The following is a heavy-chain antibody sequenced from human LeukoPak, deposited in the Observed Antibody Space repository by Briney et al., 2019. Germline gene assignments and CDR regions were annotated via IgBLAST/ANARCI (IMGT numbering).Heavy chain of an antibody. V-gene: IGHV4-34*01. CDR1: GGSFSGYY. CDR3: ARRGQLRDSRYYFDY. CDR2: IYYSGNT. D-gene: IGHD3-3*01. J-gene: IGHJ4*02. Sequence: SETLSLTCAVYGGSFSGYYWGWIRQPPGKGLEWIGSIYYSGNTYYNPSLKSRVTISVDTSKNQFSLKLSSVTAADTAVYYCARRGQLRDSRYYFDYWGQGTLVTVSS.